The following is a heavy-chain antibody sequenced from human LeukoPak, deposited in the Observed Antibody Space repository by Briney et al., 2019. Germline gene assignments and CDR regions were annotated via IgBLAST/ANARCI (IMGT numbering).Heavy chain of an antibody. V-gene: IGHV4-4*07. CDR3: ARNYYDRSGYYRALDY. CDR1: SGSISNYD. D-gene: IGHD3-22*01. CDR2: IYTSGST. Sequence: ETLSLTCTVSSGSISNYDWSWIRQPAGKGLEWIGRIYTSGSTNYNPSLKSRVTMSVDTSKNQFSLKLSSVAAADTAVYYCARNYYDRSGYYRALDYWGQGTLVTVSS. J-gene: IGHJ4*02.